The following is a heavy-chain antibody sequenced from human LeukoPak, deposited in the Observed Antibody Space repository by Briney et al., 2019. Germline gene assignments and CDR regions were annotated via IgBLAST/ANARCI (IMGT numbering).Heavy chain of an antibody. CDR1: GGTFSSYA. D-gene: IGHD5-24*01. J-gene: IGHJ4*02. CDR3: ARGSRLGYRDYFDY. Sequence: ASVKVSCKASGGTFSSYAISWVRQAPGQGLEWMGIINPSGGSTSYAQKFQGRVTMTRDMSTSTVYMELSSLRSEDTAVYYCARGSRLGYRDYFDYWGQGTLVTVSS. CDR2: INPSGGST. V-gene: IGHV1-46*01.